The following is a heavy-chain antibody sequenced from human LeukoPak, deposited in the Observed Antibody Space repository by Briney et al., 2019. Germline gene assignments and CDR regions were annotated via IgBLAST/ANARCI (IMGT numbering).Heavy chain of an antibody. CDR1: GFTFSSSS. J-gene: IGHJ4*02. D-gene: IGHD5-12*01. CDR3: AKEIFSGLLYIDY. CDR2: ITDAVGST. Sequence: GGSLRLSCAASGFTFSSSSISWVRQAPGKGLEWVSAITDAVGSTHYADSVKGRFTISSNNSKNTVYLQMNSLRPEDMAVYYCAKEIFSGLLYIDYWGQGTLVTVSS. V-gene: IGHV3-23*01.